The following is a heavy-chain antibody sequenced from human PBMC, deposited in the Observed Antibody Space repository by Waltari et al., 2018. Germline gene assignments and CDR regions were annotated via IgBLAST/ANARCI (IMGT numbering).Heavy chain of an antibody. J-gene: IGHJ3*02. V-gene: IGHV3-30*02. CDR1: GFTFSSYG. Sequence: QVQLVESGGGVAQTGGSLRLSCAASGFTFSSYGMHWVRQAPGKGLEWVALIRYDGSNKYYADFVKGRFTISRDNSKNTLYLQMNSLRAEDTAVYYCAKERVWWERGGDAFDIWGQGTMVTVSS. CDR3: AKERVWWERGGDAFDI. CDR2: IRYDGSNK. D-gene: IGHD1-26*01.